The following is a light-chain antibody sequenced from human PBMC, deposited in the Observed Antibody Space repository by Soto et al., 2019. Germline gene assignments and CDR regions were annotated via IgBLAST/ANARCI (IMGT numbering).Light chain of an antibody. CDR2: GAS. V-gene: IGKV3-20*01. Sequence: EIVLAQSPGTLSLSPGERATLTCRASQSVSRSYLAWYQQKPGQAPRLLIYGASTRATGIPDSFSGSGSGTDFTLTTSRLEPEDFAVYYCQQYASSPYTFGQGTKLEIK. CDR3: QQYASSPYT. CDR1: QSVSRSY. J-gene: IGKJ2*01.